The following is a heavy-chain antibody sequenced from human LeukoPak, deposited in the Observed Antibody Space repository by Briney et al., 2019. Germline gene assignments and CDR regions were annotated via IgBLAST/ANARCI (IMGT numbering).Heavy chain of an antibody. CDR2: ISGSGGST. CDR1: GFTFSSYA. Sequence: GGSLRLSCAASGFTFSSYAMSWVRQAPVKGLEWVSAISGSGGSTYYADSVKGRFTISRDNSKNTLYLQMNSLRAEDTAVYYCAKLPYPTAFTIFGVVILTYYFDYWGQGTLVTVSS. CDR3: AKLPYPTAFTIFGVVILTYYFDY. D-gene: IGHD3-3*01. V-gene: IGHV3-23*01. J-gene: IGHJ4*02.